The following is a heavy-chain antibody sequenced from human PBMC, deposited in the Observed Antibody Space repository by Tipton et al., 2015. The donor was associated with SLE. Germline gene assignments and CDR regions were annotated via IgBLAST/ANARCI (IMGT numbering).Heavy chain of an antibody. CDR3: AMYSSSWPFGY. CDR1: GFTFSSYG. V-gene: IGHV3-23*01. D-gene: IGHD6-13*01. J-gene: IGHJ4*02. Sequence: SLRLSCAASGFTFSSYGMHWVRQAPGKGLEWVSAISGSGGSTYYAGSVKGRFTISRDNSKNTLYLQMNSLRAEDTAVYYCAMYSSSWPFGYWGQGTLVTVSS. CDR2: ISGSGGST.